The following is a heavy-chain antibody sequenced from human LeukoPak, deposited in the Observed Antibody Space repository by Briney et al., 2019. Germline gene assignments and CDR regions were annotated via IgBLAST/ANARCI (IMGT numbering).Heavy chain of an antibody. CDR3: ARGLWGGNAFDI. J-gene: IGHJ3*02. D-gene: IGHD2-21*01. V-gene: IGHV6-1*01. CDR2: TYYRSQWYN. CDR1: GDTVSSNSAA. Sequence: SQTLSLTCAISGDTVSSNSAAWNWIRQSPSRGLEWLGRTYYRSQWYNDYTVSVKSRVTINPDTSKNQFSLQLNSVAPEDTAVYYCARGLWGGNAFDIWGQGTMVTVSS.